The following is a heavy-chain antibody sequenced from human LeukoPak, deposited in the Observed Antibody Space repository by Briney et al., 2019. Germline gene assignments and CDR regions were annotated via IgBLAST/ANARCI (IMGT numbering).Heavy chain of an antibody. D-gene: IGHD2-15*01. Sequence: GGSLRLSCAASGFTFSSYSMNWVRQAPGKGLEWVSSISSSSGYIYYADSVKGRFTISRDNAKNSLYLQMNGLRAEDTAVYYCARACSGGSCYSPHYYYYGMDVWGQGTTVTVSS. CDR2: ISSSSGYI. CDR1: GFTFSSYS. J-gene: IGHJ6*02. V-gene: IGHV3-21*01. CDR3: ARACSGGSCYSPHYYYYGMDV.